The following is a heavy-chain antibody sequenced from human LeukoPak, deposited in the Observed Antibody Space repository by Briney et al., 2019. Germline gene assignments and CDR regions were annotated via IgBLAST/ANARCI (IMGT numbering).Heavy chain of an antibody. D-gene: IGHD5-18*01. CDR3: AGGAGYSYGY. CDR2: INHSGST. V-gene: IGHV4-34*01. Sequence: SETLSPTCAVYGGSFSGYYWSWIRQPPGKGLEWIGEINHSGSTNYNPSLKSRVTISVDTSKNQFSLKLSSVTAADTAVYYCAGGAGYSYGYWGQGTLVTVSS. CDR1: GGSFSGYY. J-gene: IGHJ4*02.